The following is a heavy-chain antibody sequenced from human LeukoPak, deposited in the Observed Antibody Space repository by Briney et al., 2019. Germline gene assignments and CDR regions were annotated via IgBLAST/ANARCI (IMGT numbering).Heavy chain of an antibody. D-gene: IGHD2-15*01. J-gene: IGHJ6*03. CDR3: ARAAPAGYYYFMDV. CDR1: GYTFSDYY. Sequence: ASVKVSCKASGYTFSDYYIHWVRQAPGQGLEWMGWINPKSGDSNYAQKFQGGVTMTRDTSSKTVYVELSRLRSDDTAVYFCARAAPAGYYYFMDVWGKGTTVTVSS. CDR2: INPKSGDS. V-gene: IGHV1-2*02.